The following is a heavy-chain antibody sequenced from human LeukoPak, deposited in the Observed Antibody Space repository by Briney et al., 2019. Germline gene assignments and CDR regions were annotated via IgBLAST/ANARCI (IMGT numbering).Heavy chain of an antibody. CDR3: ARVVDGYSGYDPIGY. J-gene: IGHJ4*02. Sequence: GGSLRLSCAASGFTFSDYYISCISQAAGKGPEWVSYISSSSIYTNYADSVKGRFTISRDNAKNTLYLQMNSLRAEDTALYYCARVVDGYSGYDPIGYWGQGTLVTVSS. CDR1: GFTFSDYY. CDR2: ISSSSIYT. D-gene: IGHD5-12*01. V-gene: IGHV3-11*05.